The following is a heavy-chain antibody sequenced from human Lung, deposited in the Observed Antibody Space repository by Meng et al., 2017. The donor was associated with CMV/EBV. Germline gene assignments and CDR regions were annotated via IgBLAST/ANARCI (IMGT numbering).Heavy chain of an antibody. D-gene: IGHD7-27*01. CDR1: GYTFTAHY. CDR3: ARDNNWGPYY. CDR2: IHPHRGDT. Sequence: SVXVSCKASGYTFTAHYFHWVRQAPGQGLEWMGWIHPHRGDTNYAQQFQGRVTLTRDTSINTGYMELTRLTSDDTAVYYCARDNNWGPYYWGQGPLVTVSS. V-gene: IGHV1-2*02. J-gene: IGHJ4*02.